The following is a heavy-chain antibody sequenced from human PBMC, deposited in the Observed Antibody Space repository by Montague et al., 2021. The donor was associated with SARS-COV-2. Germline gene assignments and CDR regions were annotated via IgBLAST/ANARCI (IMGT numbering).Heavy chain of an antibody. D-gene: IGHD5-12*01. V-gene: IGHV4-39*07. CDR2: IYYSGST. J-gene: IGHJ2*01. CDR1: GDSIRSSSYY. CDR3: ARTTWLRGYFDL. Sequence: SETLSLTCTVSGDSIRSSSYYWGWIRQPPGKGLECVGSIYYSGSTYYNPSLKSRVTISVDTSKNHFSLKLSSVTAADTAVYYCARTTWLRGYFDLWGRGTLVTASS.